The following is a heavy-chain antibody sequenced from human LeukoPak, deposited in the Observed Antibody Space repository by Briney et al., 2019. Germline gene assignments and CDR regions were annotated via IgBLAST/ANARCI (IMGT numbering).Heavy chain of an antibody. CDR1: GYTSTGYY. CDR2: MDSNTGGT. J-gene: IGHJ5*02. V-gene: IGHV1-2*02. CDR3: ARDANAAFDP. D-gene: IGHD2-8*01. Sequence: ASVKVSCKASGYTSTGYYIHWVRQAPGQGLEWMGWMDSNTGGTNYAQEFQGRVTMTMDTSISTAYMELSGLTSDDTAVYYCARDANAAFDPWGQGTLVTVSS.